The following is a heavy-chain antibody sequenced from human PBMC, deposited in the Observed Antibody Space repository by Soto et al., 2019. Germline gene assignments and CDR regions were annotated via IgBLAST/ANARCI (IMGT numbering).Heavy chain of an antibody. V-gene: IGHV1-69*06. CDR1: GGTFSSYA. CDR2: IIPIFGTA. J-gene: IGHJ5*02. Sequence: SVKVSCKASGGTFSSYAISWVRQAPGQGLEWMGGIIPIFGTANYAQKFQGRVTITADKSTSTAYMELSSLRSEDTAVYYCAXWPHPRVRFLDGNWFDPWGQGTLVTVSS. D-gene: IGHD3-3*01. CDR3: AXWPHPRVRFLDGNWFDP.